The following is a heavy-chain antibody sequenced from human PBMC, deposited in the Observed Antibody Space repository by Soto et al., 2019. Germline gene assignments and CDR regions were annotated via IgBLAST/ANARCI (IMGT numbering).Heavy chain of an antibody. CDR2: IYYNGSP. CDR3: ARNKDFWTVTKPLYSFFGMDV. Sequence: QVQLQESGPGLVKASETLSVTCTVSPNAITSYYWSWIRQPPGKGLEWIGYIYYNGSPKYNPSLKSRVTISVDTSKNQFSLKMTSVTAADTAVYFCARNKDFWTVTKPLYSFFGMDVWGPGATVTVSS. D-gene: IGHD3-3*01. V-gene: IGHV4-59*01. CDR1: PNAITSYY. J-gene: IGHJ6*02.